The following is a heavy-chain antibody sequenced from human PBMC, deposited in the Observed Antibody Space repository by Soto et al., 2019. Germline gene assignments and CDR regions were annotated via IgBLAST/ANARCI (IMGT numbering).Heavy chain of an antibody. Sequence: VQLLESGGGLVQPGGSLRLSCAASGFTFSSYAMSWVRQAPGKGLEWVSAISGSGGSTYYADSVKGRFTISRDNSKNTMYLQMNSLRAEETAVYYCAKGDSYYDFWSGYSPFDYWGQGTLVTVSS. CDR1: GFTFSSYA. V-gene: IGHV3-23*01. CDR3: AKGDSYYDFWSGYSPFDY. D-gene: IGHD3-3*01. CDR2: ISGSGGST. J-gene: IGHJ4*02.